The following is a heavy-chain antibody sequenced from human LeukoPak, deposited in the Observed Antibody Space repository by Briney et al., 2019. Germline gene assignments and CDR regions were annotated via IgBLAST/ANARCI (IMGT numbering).Heavy chain of an antibody. Sequence: ASVKVSCKASGYTFTTDYMHWVRQAPGQGLEWMGIINPSGGSTSYAQKFQGRVTMTRDTSTSTVYMELVSLRSDDTAVYYCARDLAGYSNHWGQGTLVTVSS. CDR1: GYTFTTDY. D-gene: IGHD6-13*01. CDR3: ARDLAGYSNH. CDR2: INPSGGST. V-gene: IGHV1-46*01. J-gene: IGHJ5*02.